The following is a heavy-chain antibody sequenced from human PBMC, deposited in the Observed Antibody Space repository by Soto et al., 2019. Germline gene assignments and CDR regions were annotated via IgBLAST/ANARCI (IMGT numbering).Heavy chain of an antibody. CDR3: AKTSSTVTTYFDY. CDR2: IYYRGST. V-gene: IGHV4-30-4*01. CDR1: GGSIRSGDNY. J-gene: IGHJ4*02. D-gene: IGHD4-17*01. Sequence: PSETLSLTCTVSGGSIRSGDNYWSWIRQTPGKGLEWIGYIYYRGSTYYNPSLKSRVTISVDTSKNQFSLRLSSVTASDTAIYYCAKTSSTVTTYFDYWGQGTLVTVSS.